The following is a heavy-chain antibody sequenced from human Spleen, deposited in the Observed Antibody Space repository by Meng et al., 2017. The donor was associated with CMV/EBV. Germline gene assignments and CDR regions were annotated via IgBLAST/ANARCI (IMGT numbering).Heavy chain of an antibody. D-gene: IGHD2-15*01. Sequence: GGSLRLSCAASGFTFSSYAMSWVRQAPGKGLEWVSAISGSGGSTYYADSVKGRFTISRDNSKNTLYLQRNSLRDEDTAVYYCANQLHVVGAWVFDYWGQGTLVTVSS. CDR1: GFTFSSYA. J-gene: IGHJ4*02. CDR3: ANQLHVVGAWVFDY. CDR2: ISGSGGST. V-gene: IGHV3-23*01.